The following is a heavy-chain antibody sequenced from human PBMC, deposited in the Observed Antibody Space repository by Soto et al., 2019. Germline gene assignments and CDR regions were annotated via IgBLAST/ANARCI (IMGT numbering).Heavy chain of an antibody. D-gene: IGHD1-1*01. Sequence: GGSLRLSCAASGFTFSSYGMHWVRQALGKGLEWVAVIWYDGSNKYYADSVKGRFTISRDNSKNTLYLQMNSLRAEDTAVYYCARADNWNAVLLDYWGQGTLVTVS. V-gene: IGHV3-33*01. CDR1: GFTFSSYG. CDR2: IWYDGSNK. CDR3: ARADNWNAVLLDY. J-gene: IGHJ4*02.